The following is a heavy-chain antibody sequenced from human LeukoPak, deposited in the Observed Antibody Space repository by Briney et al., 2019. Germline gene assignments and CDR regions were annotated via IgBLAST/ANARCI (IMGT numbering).Heavy chain of an antibody. D-gene: IGHD2-8*01. CDR3: ARDGVLMVYAANWFDP. J-gene: IGHJ5*02. CDR1: GYTFTSYG. V-gene: IGHV1-18*01. CDR2: ISAYNGNT. Sequence: GASVKVSCKASGYTFTSYGISWVRQAPGQGLEWMGWISAYNGNTNYAQKLQGRVTITTDTSTSTAYMELRSLRSDDTAVYYCARDGVLMVYAANWFDPWGQGTLVTVSS.